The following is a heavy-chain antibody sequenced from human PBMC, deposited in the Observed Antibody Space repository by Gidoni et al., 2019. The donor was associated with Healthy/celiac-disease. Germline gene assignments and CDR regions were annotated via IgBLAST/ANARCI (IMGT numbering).Heavy chain of an antibody. CDR1: GFTFSSYS. Sequence: EVQLVESGGGLVKPGGSLRLSCAASGFTFSSYSMNWVRQAPGKGLGWVSSISSSSSYIYYADSVKGRFTISRDNAKNSLYLQMNSLRAEDTAVYYCATGTRGYSYGDWGQGTLVTVSS. J-gene: IGHJ4*02. V-gene: IGHV3-21*01. CDR2: ISSSSSYI. D-gene: IGHD5-18*01. CDR3: ATGTRGYSYGD.